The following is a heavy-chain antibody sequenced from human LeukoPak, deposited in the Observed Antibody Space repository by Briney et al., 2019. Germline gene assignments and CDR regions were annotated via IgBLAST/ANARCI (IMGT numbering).Heavy chain of an antibody. Sequence: GGSLRLSCAASGFTFSSYWMSWVRQAPGKGLEWVANIKQDGSEKYYVDSVKGRFTISRDNSKNTLYLQMNSLRAEDTAVYYCARDQISSSGYYFDYWGQGTLVTVSS. CDR1: GFTFSSYW. J-gene: IGHJ4*02. D-gene: IGHD3-16*01. CDR2: IKQDGSEK. V-gene: IGHV3-7*01. CDR3: ARDQISSSGYYFDY.